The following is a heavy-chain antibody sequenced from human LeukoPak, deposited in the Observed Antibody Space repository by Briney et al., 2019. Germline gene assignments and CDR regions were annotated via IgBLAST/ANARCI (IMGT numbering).Heavy chain of an antibody. D-gene: IGHD3-3*01. CDR1: GYTFTGYY. V-gene: IGHV1-2*02. CDR2: INPNSGGT. CDR3: ARAELRFTMYYFDY. Sequence: ASVKVSCKASGYTFTGYYMHWVRQAPGQGLGWMGWINPNSGGTNYAQKFQGRVTMTRDTSISTAYVELSRLRSDDTAVYYCARAELRFTMYYFDYWGQGTLVTVSS. J-gene: IGHJ4*02.